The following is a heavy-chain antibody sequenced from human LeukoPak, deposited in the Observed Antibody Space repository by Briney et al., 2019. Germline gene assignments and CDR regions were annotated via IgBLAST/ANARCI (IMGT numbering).Heavy chain of an antibody. J-gene: IGHJ3*02. CDR1: GYTFTGYY. V-gene: IGHV1-2*02. D-gene: IGHD6-19*01. Sequence: GASVKVSCKASGYTFTGYYMHWVRQAPGQGLEWMGWINPNSGGTNYAQKFQGRVTMTRDTSISTAYMELSRLRSDDTAVYYCARDIGSGWEGDAFDIWGQGTMVTVSS. CDR3: ARDIGSGWEGDAFDI. CDR2: INPNSGGT.